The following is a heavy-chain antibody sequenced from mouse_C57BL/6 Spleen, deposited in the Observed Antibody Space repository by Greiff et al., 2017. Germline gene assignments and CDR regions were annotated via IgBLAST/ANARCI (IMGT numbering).Heavy chain of an antibody. Sequence: EVKLQESGPGLAKPSQTLSLTCSVTGYSITSDYWNWIRKFPGNKLEYMGYISYSGGTYYNPSLKSRISITRDTSKNQYYLQLNSVTTEDTATYYCARGPNYYGSSPYYFDYWGQGTTLTVSS. D-gene: IGHD1-1*01. J-gene: IGHJ2*01. CDR2: ISYSGGT. CDR1: GYSITSDY. V-gene: IGHV3-8*01. CDR3: ARGPNYYGSSPYYFDY.